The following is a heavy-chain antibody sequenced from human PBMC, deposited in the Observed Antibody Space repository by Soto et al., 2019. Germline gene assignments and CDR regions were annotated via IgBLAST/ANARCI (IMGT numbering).Heavy chain of an antibody. CDR1: GGTFSSYA. J-gene: IGHJ2*01. CDR2: IIPIFGTA. V-gene: IGHV1-69*01. D-gene: IGHD2-21*01. Sequence: GTSVKVSGKASGGTFSSYAISWGQQAPGQVLEWMGGIIPIFGTANYAQKFQGRVTITADESTSTAYMELSSLRSEDTAVYYCSRAAVPIVVTPYWYFDLCGRGTWVTV. CDR3: SRAAVPIVVTPYWYFDL.